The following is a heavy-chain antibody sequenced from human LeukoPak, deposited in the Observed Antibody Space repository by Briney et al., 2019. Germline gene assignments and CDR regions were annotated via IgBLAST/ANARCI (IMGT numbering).Heavy chain of an antibody. D-gene: IGHD3/OR15-3a*01. CDR2: INSDGSST. V-gene: IGHV3-74*01. J-gene: IGHJ4*02. CDR1: GFTFSSYW. Sequence: GGSLRLSCAASGFTFSSYWMHWVRQAPGKGLVWVSRINSDGSSTSYADSVKGRFTISRDNAKNTLYLQMNSLRADDTAVYYCARGTGTGWRFDFWGQGTLVTVSS. CDR3: ARGTGTGWRFDF.